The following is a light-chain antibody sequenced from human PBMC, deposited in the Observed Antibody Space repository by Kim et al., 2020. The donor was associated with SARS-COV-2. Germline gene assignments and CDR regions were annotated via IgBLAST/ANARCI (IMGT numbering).Light chain of an antibody. J-gene: IGLJ1*01. CDR1: SSTIGAFNY. CDR3: SSYTTANTRL. V-gene: IGLV2-14*03. CDR2: DVS. Sequence: GHAITLACPGTSSTIGAFNYVSWFQQHPGRAPKLLIYDVSERPSGISNRFSGSTSGYTASLTISGLQAEDEADYYCSSYTTANTRLFGGGTKVTVL.